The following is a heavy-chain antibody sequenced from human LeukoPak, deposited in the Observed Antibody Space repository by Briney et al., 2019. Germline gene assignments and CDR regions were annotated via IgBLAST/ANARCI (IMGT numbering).Heavy chain of an antibody. J-gene: IGHJ6*03. D-gene: IGHD3-3*01. CDR3: ARGTRITTRRAGTMDV. Sequence: EASVKVSCKASGYTFCGYYMHWVRQAPGQGLEWMGWINPNSGGTNYAQKFQGRVTMTRDTSISTAYMELSRLRSDDTAVYYCARGTRITTRRAGTMDVWGKGTTVTVSS. V-gene: IGHV1-2*02. CDR2: INPNSGGT. CDR1: GYTFCGYY.